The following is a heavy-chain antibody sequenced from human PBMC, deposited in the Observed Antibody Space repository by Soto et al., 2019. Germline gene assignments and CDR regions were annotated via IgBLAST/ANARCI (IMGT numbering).Heavy chain of an antibody. D-gene: IGHD6-6*01. CDR2: INSDGSST. CDR1: GFTFSSYW. CDR3: ARASRGFIAARFYYYYMDV. Sequence: GGSLRLSCAASGFTFSSYWMHWVRQAPGKGLVWVSRINSDGSSTSYADSVKGRFTISRDNAKNTLYLQMNSLRAEDTAVYYCARASRGFIAARFYYYYMDVWGKGTTVTVS. J-gene: IGHJ6*03. V-gene: IGHV3-74*01.